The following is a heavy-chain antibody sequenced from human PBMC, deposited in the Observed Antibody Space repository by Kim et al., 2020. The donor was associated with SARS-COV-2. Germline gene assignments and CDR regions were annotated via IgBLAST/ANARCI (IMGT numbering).Heavy chain of an antibody. V-gene: IGHV1-18*04. J-gene: IGHJ4*02. CDR2: INPYNGNT. D-gene: IGHD4-17*01. CDR3: ARRTNFDY. CDR1: GYTFSSYT. Sequence: ASVKVSCKASGYTFSSYTITWVRQAPGQGLEWMGGINPYNGNTKYAQKFQGRVTMTTDTSTNTAYMELVSLTSDDTAVYYCARRTNFDYWGQGTLVIVSS.